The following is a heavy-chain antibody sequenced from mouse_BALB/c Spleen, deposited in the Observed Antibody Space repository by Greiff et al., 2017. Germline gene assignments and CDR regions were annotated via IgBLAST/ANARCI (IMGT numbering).Heavy chain of an antibody. Sequence: DVKLVESGGGLVQPGGSRKLSCAASGFTFSSFGMHWVRQAPEKGLEWVAYISSGSSTIYYADTVKGRFTISRDNPKNTLFLQMTSLRSEDTAMYYCASPYGNYDAWFAYWGQGTLVTVSA. CDR3: ASPYGNYDAWFAY. CDR2: ISSGSSTI. D-gene: IGHD2-1*01. V-gene: IGHV5-17*02. J-gene: IGHJ3*01. CDR1: GFTFSSFG.